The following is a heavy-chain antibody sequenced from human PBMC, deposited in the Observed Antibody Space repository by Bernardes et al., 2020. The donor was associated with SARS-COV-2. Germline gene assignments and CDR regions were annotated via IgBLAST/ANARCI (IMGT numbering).Heavy chain of an antibody. CDR2: IYHSGST. V-gene: IGHV4-30-2*01. J-gene: IGHJ3*02. CDR1: GGSISSGGYS. CDR3: ARGSRYYDSSGYYYEGYDAFDI. D-gene: IGHD3-22*01. Sequence: SETLSLTCAVSGGSISSGGYSWSWIRQPPGKGLEWIGYIYHSGSTYYNPSLKSRVTISVDRSKNQFSLKLSSVTAADTAVYYCARGSRYYDSSGYYYEGYDAFDIWGQGKMVTVSS.